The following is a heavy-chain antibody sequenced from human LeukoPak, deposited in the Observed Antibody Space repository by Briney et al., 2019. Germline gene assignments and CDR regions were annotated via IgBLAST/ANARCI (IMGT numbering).Heavy chain of an antibody. CDR1: GFTFSSYS. V-gene: IGHV3-21*01. CDR2: ISSSSSYI. J-gene: IGHJ3*02. Sequence: GGSLRLSCAASGFTFSSYSMNWVRQAPGKGLEWVSSISSSSSYIYYADSVKGRFTISRDNAKNSLYLQMNSLRAEDTAVYYCARGLPIVVVVAATDAFDIWGQGTMVTVSS. CDR3: ARGLPIVVVVAATDAFDI. D-gene: IGHD2-15*01.